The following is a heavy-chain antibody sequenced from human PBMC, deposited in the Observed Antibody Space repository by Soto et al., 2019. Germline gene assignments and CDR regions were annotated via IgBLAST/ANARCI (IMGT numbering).Heavy chain of an antibody. D-gene: IGHD5-12*01. CDR3: AREVALIRGDY. V-gene: IGHV3-23*01. CDR2: ISANGGST. CDR1: GFTFTSYA. J-gene: IGHJ4*02. Sequence: EVHLLESGGGLVQPGGSLRLSCVVSGFTFTSYAMSWVRRAPGKGLEWVSLISANGGSTDYVDSVKGQFTVSRDNSKNTLYLQMNSLRADDTAIYYCAREVALIRGDYWGQGTLVTVSS.